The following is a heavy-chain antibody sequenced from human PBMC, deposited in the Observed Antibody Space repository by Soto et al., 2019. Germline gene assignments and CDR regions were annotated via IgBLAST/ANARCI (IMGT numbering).Heavy chain of an antibody. D-gene: IGHD3-10*01. CDR1: GFAFSNYA. CDR3: AKSSRITLVRGVTDY. Sequence: PGGSLRLSCAASGFAFSNYAMNWVRQAPGKGLELVSAISGGAGDTYYADSVKGRFTISRDNSKNTLYLQMKSLRAEDTAVYFCAKSSRITLVRGVTDYWGQGTLVTVSS. CDR2: ISGGAGDT. V-gene: IGHV3-23*01. J-gene: IGHJ4*02.